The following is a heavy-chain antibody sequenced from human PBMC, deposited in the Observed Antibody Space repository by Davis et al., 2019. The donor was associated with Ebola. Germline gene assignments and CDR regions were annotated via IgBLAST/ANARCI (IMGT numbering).Heavy chain of an antibody. CDR3: AKSGLSFGVVKYHYGMDV. CDR1: GFTFSKYA. V-gene: IGHV3-23*01. D-gene: IGHD3-3*01. CDR2: ISGSGGST. J-gene: IGHJ6*04. Sequence: GGSLRLSCAASGFTFSKYAMSWVRQAPGKGLEWVSAISGSGGSTYYADSVKGRFTISRDNSKKTLYLQMNSLRAEDTAVYYCAKSGLSFGVVKYHYGMDVWGKGTTVTVSS.